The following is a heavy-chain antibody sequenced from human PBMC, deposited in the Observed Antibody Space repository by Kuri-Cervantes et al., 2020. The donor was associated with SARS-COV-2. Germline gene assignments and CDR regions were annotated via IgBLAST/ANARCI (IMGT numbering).Heavy chain of an antibody. CDR3: AKAPSRGGSPFYFDY. CDR1: EFTLSDYA. J-gene: IGHJ4*02. D-gene: IGHD6-25*01. Sequence: GGSLRLSCAASEFTLSDYAMSWVRRAPGRGLEWVSAISGTGGTTYYADSVKGRFTISRDNSNNNLFLLMSSLRVEDSAVYFCAKAPSRGGSPFYFDYWGQGTLVTVSS. V-gene: IGHV3-23*01. CDR2: ISGTGGTT.